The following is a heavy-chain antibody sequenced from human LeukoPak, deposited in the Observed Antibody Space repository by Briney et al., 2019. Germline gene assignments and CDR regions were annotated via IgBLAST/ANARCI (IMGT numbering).Heavy chain of an antibody. J-gene: IGHJ6*03. CDR1: GYTFTSYA. V-gene: IGHV7-4-1*02. Sequence: GASVKVSCKASGYTFTSYAMNWVRQAPGQGLEWIGWINTNTGNPTYAQGFTGRFVFSLDTSVSTAYLQISSLKAEDTAVYYCARGGSQWPARHPHYYYYYMDVWGKGTTVTVSS. CDR2: INTNTGNP. CDR3: ARGGSQWPARHPHYYYYYMDV. D-gene: IGHD6-19*01.